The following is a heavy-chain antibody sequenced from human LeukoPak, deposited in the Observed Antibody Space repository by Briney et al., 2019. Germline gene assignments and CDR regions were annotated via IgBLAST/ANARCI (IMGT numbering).Heavy chain of an antibody. CDR3: ASGSWSRRFAP. V-gene: IGHV4-4*08. J-gene: IGHJ5*02. CDR2: IDNSGST. CDR1: GGHIDSFF. D-gene: IGHD3-10*01. Sequence: PSETLSLTCTVSGGHIDSFFWNWIRQPPGKGLEWIGYIDNSGSTKYSPSLKSRITMSRDTSKKQFSLKLTSVTAADTAMYYCASGSWSRRFAPWGQGTLVTVSS.